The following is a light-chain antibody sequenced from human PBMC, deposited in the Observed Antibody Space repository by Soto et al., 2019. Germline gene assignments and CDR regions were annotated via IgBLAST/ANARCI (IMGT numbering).Light chain of an antibody. CDR2: RAS. J-gene: IGKJ2*01. CDR3: QQSRT. V-gene: IGKV3-15*01. CDR1: QNVGGS. Sequence: VMTQSPATLSVSPGERATLSCRASQNVGGSVAWYQQKPGQAPRLLIYRASTRATGIPARFSGRGSGTEFTLTISSLQSEDFAIYYCQQSRTFAQGTKLEIK.